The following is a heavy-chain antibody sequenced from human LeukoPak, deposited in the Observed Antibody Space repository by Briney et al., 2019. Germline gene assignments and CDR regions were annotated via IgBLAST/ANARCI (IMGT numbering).Heavy chain of an antibody. V-gene: IGHV4-59*01. CDR3: ARASSGWYPTFDP. Sequence: PSETLSLTCTVSGGSISSYYWSWIRQPPGKGLEWIGYIYYSGSTNYNPSLKSRVTISVDTSKNPFSLKLSSVTAADTAVYYCARASSGWYPTFDPWGQGTLVTVSS. D-gene: IGHD6-19*01. CDR2: IYYSGST. J-gene: IGHJ5*02. CDR1: GGSISSYY.